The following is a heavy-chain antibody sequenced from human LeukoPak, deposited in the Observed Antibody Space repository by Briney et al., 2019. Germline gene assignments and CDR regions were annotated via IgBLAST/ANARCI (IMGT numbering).Heavy chain of an antibody. CDR2: INHSGST. CDR3: ARGRSGGWLDAFDI. CDR1: GGSFSGYY. J-gene: IGHJ3*02. V-gene: IGHV4-34*01. D-gene: IGHD6-19*01. Sequence: SETLSLTCAVYGGSFSGYYWSWIRQPPGKGLEWIGEINHSGSTNYNPSLKSRVTISVDTSKNQFSLKLSSVTAADTAVYYCARGRSGGWLDAFDIWGQGTMVTVSS.